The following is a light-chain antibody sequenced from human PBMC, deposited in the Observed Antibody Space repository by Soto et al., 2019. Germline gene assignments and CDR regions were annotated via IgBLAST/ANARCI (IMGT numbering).Light chain of an antibody. V-gene: IGLV1-44*01. CDR2: SYN. J-gene: IGLJ3*02. CDR1: NSNIGTNT. Sequence: QSVLTQPPSVSGTPGQRVSISCSGSNSNIGTNTVNWYQHRPGTVPRLLIYSYNQRPSGVPDRLSASKAGTSASLAISRLQAEDEADYYCAAWDDSPSGQWVFGGGTKLTVL. CDR3: AAWDDSPSGQWV.